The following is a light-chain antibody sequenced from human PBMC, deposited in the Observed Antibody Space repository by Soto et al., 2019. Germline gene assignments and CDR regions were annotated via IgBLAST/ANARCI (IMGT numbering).Light chain of an antibody. J-gene: IGKJ3*01. Sequence: DIQMTQSPASLAASLGDRITISCRASQTISNYLNWYHQKPGEAPKILIYGASTLQSGVPSSVSGSGSGTEFTLSISSLQPEDSGTYYCQQSYNVPFTFGPGTKV. CDR3: QQSYNVPFT. CDR2: GAS. CDR1: QTISNY. V-gene: IGKV1-39*01.